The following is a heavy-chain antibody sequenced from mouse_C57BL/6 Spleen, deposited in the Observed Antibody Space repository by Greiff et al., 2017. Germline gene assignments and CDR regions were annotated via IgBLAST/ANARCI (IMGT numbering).Heavy chain of an antibody. CDR3: ARAQGRRYYFDG. Sequence: EVHLVESGGGLVKPGGSLKLSCAASGFTFSSYAMSWVRQTPEKRLEWVATISDGGSYTYYPDNVKGRFTISRDNAKNNLYLQMSHLKSEDTAMFYCARAQGRRYYFDGWGQGTTLTASS. V-gene: IGHV5-4*01. J-gene: IGHJ2*01. CDR2: ISDGGSYT. D-gene: IGHD2-14*01. CDR1: GFTFSSYA.